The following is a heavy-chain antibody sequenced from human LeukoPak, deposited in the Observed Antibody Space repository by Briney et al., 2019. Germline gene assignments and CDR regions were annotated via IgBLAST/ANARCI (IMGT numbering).Heavy chain of an antibody. CDR3: AKDRAVARSYYFDY. D-gene: IGHD6-19*01. CDR2: IRYDGSNK. CDR1: GFTFDDYG. V-gene: IGHV3-30*02. J-gene: IGHJ4*02. Sequence: GGSLRLSCAASGFTFDDYGMHWVRQAPGKGLEWVAFIRYDGSNKYYADSVKGRFTISRDNSKNTLYLQMNSLRAEDTAVYYCAKDRAVARSYYFDYWGQGTLVTVSS.